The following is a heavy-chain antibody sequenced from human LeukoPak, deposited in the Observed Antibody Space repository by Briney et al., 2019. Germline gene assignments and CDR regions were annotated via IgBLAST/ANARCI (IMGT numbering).Heavy chain of an antibody. CDR3: ARGGTAFDP. CDR2: IHYSGST. CDR1: GGSISSYY. Sequence: SETLSLTCSVSGGSISSYYWSWIRQPPGKGLEWIGDIHYSGSTNYNSSLKSRVSISVDTPKNQFSLKLSSVTAADTAVYYCARGGTAFDPWGQGTLVTVSS. V-gene: IGHV4-59*01. D-gene: IGHD2-21*02. J-gene: IGHJ5*02.